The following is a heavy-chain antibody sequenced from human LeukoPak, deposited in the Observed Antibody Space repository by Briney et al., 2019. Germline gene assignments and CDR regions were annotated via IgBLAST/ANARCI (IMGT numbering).Heavy chain of an antibody. CDR2: ISSSSSYI. CDR1: GFTFSSYS. Sequence: PGGSLRLSCAASGFTFSSYSMNWVRQAPGKGLEWVSSISSSSSYIYYADSVKGRFTISRDNAKNSLYLQMNSLRAADTAVYYCARGEGDDSSGSGYNDAFDIWGQGTMVTVSS. J-gene: IGHJ3*02. V-gene: IGHV3-21*04. D-gene: IGHD3-22*01. CDR3: ARGEGDDSSGSGYNDAFDI.